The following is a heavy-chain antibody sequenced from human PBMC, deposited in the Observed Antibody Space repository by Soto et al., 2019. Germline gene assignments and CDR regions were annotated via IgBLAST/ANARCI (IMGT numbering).Heavy chain of an antibody. CDR1: GDSISSSNW. Sequence: QVQLQESGPGLVKPSGTLSLTCAVSGDSISSSNWWSWVRQAPGKGLEWIGEIYHSGATTYNPSLKNRATISVDPSNNHFSLKLTSVTAADTAVYFCARDLGTGTDYWGQGTLVTVAS. D-gene: IGHD1-1*01. CDR3: ARDLGTGTDY. CDR2: IYHSGAT. J-gene: IGHJ4*02. V-gene: IGHV4-4*02.